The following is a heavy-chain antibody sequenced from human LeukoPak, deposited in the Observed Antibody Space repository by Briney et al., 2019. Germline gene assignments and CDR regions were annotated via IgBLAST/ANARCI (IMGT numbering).Heavy chain of an antibody. Sequence: GGSLRLSCAASGFTFSSYSMNWVRQAPGKGLEWVSSISSSSSYMFYADSVKGRFTISRDNAKNSLYLQMNSHRAEDTAVYYCARAYVVVPAALDYWGQGTLVTVSS. CDR2: ISSSSSYM. CDR1: GFTFSSYS. J-gene: IGHJ4*02. V-gene: IGHV3-21*01. CDR3: ARAYVVVPAALDY. D-gene: IGHD2-2*01.